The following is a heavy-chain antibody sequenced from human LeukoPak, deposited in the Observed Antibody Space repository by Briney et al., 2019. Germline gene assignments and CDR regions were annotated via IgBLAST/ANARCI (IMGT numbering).Heavy chain of an antibody. Sequence: GGSLRLSCAASGFTFSSYSMNWVRQAPGKGLEWVSSISSSSSYIYYADSVKGRFTISRDNAKNSLYLQMNSLRAEDTAVYYCARDYKDVWFGVTDYWGQGTLVTVSS. CDR3: ARDYKDVWFGVTDY. CDR1: GFTFSSYS. V-gene: IGHV3-21*01. J-gene: IGHJ4*02. CDR2: ISSSSSYI. D-gene: IGHD3-10*01.